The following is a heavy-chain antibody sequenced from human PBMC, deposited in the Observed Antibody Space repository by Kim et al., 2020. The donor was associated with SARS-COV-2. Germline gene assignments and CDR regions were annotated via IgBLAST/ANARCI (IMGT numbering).Heavy chain of an antibody. V-gene: IGHV4-59*08. J-gene: IGHJ6*02. CDR3: ARHYYYGSGTYYNYGMDV. Sequence: KRRGTISVDTSKNQFSLKLSSVTAADTAVYYCARHYYYGSGTYYNYGMDVWGQGTTVTVSS. D-gene: IGHD3-10*01.